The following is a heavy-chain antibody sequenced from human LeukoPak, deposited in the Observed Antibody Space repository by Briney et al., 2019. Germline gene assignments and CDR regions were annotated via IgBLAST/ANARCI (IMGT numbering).Heavy chain of an antibody. CDR1: GFTFSSYG. J-gene: IGHJ4*02. D-gene: IGHD2/OR15-2a*01. CDR2: ISYDGSNK. V-gene: IGHV3-30*03. Sequence: GRSLRLSCAASGFTFSSYGMHWVRQAPGKGLEWVAVISYDGSNKYYADSVKGRFTISRDNSKNTMYLRMNSLRADDTAVYYCASPTSYGFSWASPLDSWGQGTLVTVSS. CDR3: ASPTSYGFSWASPLDS.